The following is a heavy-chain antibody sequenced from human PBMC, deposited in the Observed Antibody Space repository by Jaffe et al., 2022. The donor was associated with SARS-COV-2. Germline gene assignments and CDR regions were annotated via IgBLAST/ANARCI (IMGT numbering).Heavy chain of an antibody. CDR3: AKDPSGSYGYFQH. Sequence: EVQLLESGGGLVQPGGSLRLSCAASGFTFSSYVMSWVRQAPGKGLEWVSVISGSGGSTYYADSVKGRFTISRDNSKNTLYLQMNSLRAEDTAVYYCAKDPSGSYGYFQHWGQGTLVTVSS. V-gene: IGHV3-23*01. CDR2: ISGSGGST. CDR1: GFTFSSYV. D-gene: IGHD1-26*01. J-gene: IGHJ1*01.